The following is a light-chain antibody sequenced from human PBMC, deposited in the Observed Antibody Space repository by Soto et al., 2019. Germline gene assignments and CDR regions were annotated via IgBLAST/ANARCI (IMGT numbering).Light chain of an antibody. CDR3: QQYNSYAT. Sequence: IKMTQSPSTLSASVGDRVTITCRASQSISSWLAWYQQKPGKAPKLLIYDASSLESGVPSRFSGSGSGTEFTLTISSLQPDDFATYYCQQYNSYATFGQGTRLEIK. V-gene: IGKV1-5*01. CDR1: QSISSW. CDR2: DAS. J-gene: IGKJ5*01.